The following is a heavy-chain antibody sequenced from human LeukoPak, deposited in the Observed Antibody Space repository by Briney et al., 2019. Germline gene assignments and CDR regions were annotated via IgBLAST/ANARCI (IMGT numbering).Heavy chain of an antibody. V-gene: IGHV3-66*01. J-gene: IGHJ2*01. D-gene: IGHD5-24*01. CDR2: IYSGGTT. Sequence: GGSLRPSCAAAGFTVSSNCMSWASQAPGKGRGWVSVIYSGGTTYYADAEKGRFTTTRDNTKNTLYLKMNSMRAEDTAVYYCARSKRRLDRYWYFDLWGRGTLVTVSS. CDR3: ARSKRRLDRYWYFDL. CDR1: GFTVSSNC.